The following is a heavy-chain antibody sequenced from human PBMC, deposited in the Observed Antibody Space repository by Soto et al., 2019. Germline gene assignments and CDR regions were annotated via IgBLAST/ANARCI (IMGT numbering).Heavy chain of an antibody. V-gene: IGHV4-61*01. D-gene: IGHD6-13*01. CDR2: IYYSGST. CDR3: ATSYGNAWYTY. J-gene: IGHJ4*02. Sequence: SETLSLTCTVSGGSVGSGSYYWSWIRQPPGKGLEWIGYIYYSGSTNYNPSLKSRVTISVDTSKNQFSLKLSSVTAADTAVYYCATSYGNAWYTYWGQGTQVTVSS. CDR1: GGSVGSGSYY.